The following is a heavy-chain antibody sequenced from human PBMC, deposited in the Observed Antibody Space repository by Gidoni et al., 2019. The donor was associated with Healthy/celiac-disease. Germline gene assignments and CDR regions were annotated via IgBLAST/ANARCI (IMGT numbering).Heavy chain of an antibody. Sequence: QITLKESGPTLVKPTQTLTLTCTFSGFSLSTSGVGVGWIRQPPGKALEWLALIYWDDDKRYSPSLKSRLTITKDTSKNQVVLTMTNMDPVDTATYYCAHSPYYYGSAIPPPVDWGQGTLVTVSS. J-gene: IGHJ4*02. D-gene: IGHD3-10*01. CDR3: AHSPYYYGSAIPPPVD. CDR2: IYWDDDK. V-gene: IGHV2-5*02. CDR1: GFSLSTSGVG.